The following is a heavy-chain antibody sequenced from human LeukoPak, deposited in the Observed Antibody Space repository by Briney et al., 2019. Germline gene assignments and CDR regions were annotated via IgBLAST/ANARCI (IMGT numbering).Heavy chain of an antibody. Sequence: GGTLRLSCAASGFTFSSYGMSWVRQSPGKGLEWVSAISGSGGSTYYADSVKGRFTISRDNSKNTLYLQMKSLRAEETAVYHCAKDLGRGVVWFYYMDVWGKGTTVTISS. J-gene: IGHJ6*03. V-gene: IGHV3-23*01. CDR3: AKDLGRGVVWFYYMDV. CDR1: GFTFSSYG. D-gene: IGHD3-10*01. CDR2: ISGSGGST.